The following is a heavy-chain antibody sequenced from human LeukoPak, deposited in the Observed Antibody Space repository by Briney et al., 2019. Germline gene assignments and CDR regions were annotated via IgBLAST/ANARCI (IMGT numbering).Heavy chain of an antibody. CDR2: ISSSGTST. V-gene: IGHV3-23*01. D-gene: IGHD6-13*01. Sequence: PGGSLRLSCVVSGLTFSNYAMTWVRQAPGKGLEWVSVISSSGTSTYYADSVKGRFTISRDNFKNTMYLQMNSLRAEDTAVYYCAKVSSGWRGSSWFERAFYFDYWGQGTLVTVSS. CDR1: GLTFSNYA. J-gene: IGHJ4*02. CDR3: AKVSSGWRGSSWFERAFYFDY.